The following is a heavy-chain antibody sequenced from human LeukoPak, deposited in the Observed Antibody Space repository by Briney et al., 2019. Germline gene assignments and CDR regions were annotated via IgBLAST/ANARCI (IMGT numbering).Heavy chain of an antibody. CDR3: ARFGSYFEY. J-gene: IGHJ4*02. CDR1: GGSINYYY. V-gene: IGHV4-59*01. CDR2: VYYSGST. Sequence: SETLSLTCTVSGGSINYYYWSWIRQPPGKGLEWIGYVYYSGSTNYNPSLKSRVTISEDTSKNQFSLKLNSVTAADTGVYYCARFGSYFEYWGRGTLVTVSS. D-gene: IGHD3-10*01.